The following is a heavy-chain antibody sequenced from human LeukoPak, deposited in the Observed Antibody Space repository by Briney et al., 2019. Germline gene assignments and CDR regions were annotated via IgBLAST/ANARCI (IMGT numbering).Heavy chain of an antibody. D-gene: IGHD6-19*01. J-gene: IGHJ4*02. CDR1: GGSISGWY. V-gene: IGHV4-59*01. CDR3: ARETSLAGFASGLGFNY. CDR2: IYSSGYT. Sequence: SETLFLTCTVSGGSISGWYWSWIRQPPGKGLEWIGYIYSSGYTNYNPSLKSRVTMSIDTSKNHFSLKLTSVAAADTATYYCARETSLAGFASGLGFNYWGQGILVTVSS.